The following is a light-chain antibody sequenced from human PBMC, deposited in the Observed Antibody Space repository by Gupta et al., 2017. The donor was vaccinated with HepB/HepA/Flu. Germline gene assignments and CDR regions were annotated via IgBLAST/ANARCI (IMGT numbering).Light chain of an antibody. J-gene: IGKJ2*02. Sequence: DIQMTQSPSTLSASVGDRVTITCRASQSISTWLAWYQQKPGKAPNLLIYKASSLESGVPSRFSGSGSGTEFTLTISSLQPDDFATYYCQQYNSYPCNIGQGTKLEIK. V-gene: IGKV1-5*03. CDR1: QSISTW. CDR3: QQYNSYPCN. CDR2: KAS.